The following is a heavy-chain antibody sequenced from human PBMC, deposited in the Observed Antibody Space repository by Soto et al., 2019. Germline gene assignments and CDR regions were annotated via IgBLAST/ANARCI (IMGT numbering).Heavy chain of an antibody. V-gene: IGHV1-2*02. CDR1: GYSLPNYY. CDR3: AREAGYDYGFDS. J-gene: IGHJ4*02. CDR2: LNPETGST. D-gene: IGHD5-12*01. Sequence: QVQLVQSGAEVKMTGASVKVSCQASGYSLPNYYMNWGQQASGQGLEWMGWLNPETGSTKVAPKFQGRVTMTRDTSTSTAYMELSSLRSDDTAVYYCAREAGYDYGFDSWGQGTLVTVSS.